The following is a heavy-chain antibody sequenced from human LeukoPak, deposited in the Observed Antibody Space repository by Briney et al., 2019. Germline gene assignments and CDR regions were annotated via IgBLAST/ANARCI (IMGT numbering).Heavy chain of an antibody. D-gene: IGHD2-2*01. CDR3: AMRGRRVPAAISYYYGMDV. V-gene: IGHV4-34*01. J-gene: IGHJ6*04. CDR1: GGSFSGYY. CDR2: INHSGST. Sequence: SETLSLTCAVYGGSFSGYYWSWIRQPPGKGLEWIGEINHSGSTNYNPSLKSRVTTSVDTSKNQFSLKLSSVTAADTAVYYCAMRGRRVPAAISYYYGMDVWGKGTTVTVSS.